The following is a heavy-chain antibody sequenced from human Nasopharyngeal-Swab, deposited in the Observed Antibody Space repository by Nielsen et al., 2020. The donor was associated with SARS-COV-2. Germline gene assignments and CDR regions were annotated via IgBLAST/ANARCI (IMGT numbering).Heavy chain of an antibody. V-gene: IGHV3-66*01. D-gene: IGHD6-19*01. CDR3: AKDRQWLAIEY. CDR2: IYSGGST. CDR1: GFTVSSNY. Sequence: GESLKISCAASGFTVSSNYMSWVRQAPGKGLEWVSVIYSGGSTYYADSVKGRFTIPRDNSKNTLYLQMNSLRAEDTAVYYCAKDRQWLAIEYWGQGILVAVSS. J-gene: IGHJ4*02.